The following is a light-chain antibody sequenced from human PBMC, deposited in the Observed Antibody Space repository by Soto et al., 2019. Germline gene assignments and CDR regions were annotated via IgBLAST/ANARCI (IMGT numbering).Light chain of an antibody. CDR2: AAS. CDR1: QGISSY. V-gene: IGKV1-27*01. Sequence: DIQMTQSPSSLSASVGDSVTITCRASQGISSYLAWYQQKTGKVPKLLIFAASTLQSGVPSRFSGSGSGTDFTLTISSLQPEDVATYYCQKFDSAPLTFGGGTKVEIK. CDR3: QKFDSAPLT. J-gene: IGKJ4*01.